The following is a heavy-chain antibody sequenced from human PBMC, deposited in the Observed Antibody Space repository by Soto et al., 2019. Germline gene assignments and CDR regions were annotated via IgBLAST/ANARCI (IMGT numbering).Heavy chain of an antibody. CDR2: INPSGGST. CDR3: AGVEIAVAGPRAFDI. Sequence: GESLKISCKGSGYSFTSYYMHWVRQAPGQGLEWMGIINPSGGSTSYAQKFQGRVTMTRDTSTSTVYMELSSLRSEDTAVYYCAGVEIAVAGPRAFDIWGQGTMVTVSS. CDR1: GYSFTSYY. D-gene: IGHD6-19*01. J-gene: IGHJ3*02. V-gene: IGHV1-46*01.